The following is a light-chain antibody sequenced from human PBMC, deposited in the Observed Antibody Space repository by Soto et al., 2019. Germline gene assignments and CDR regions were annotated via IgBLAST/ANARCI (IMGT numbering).Light chain of an antibody. V-gene: IGKV3-11*01. CDR2: DTS. CDR3: QQRSNFLWT. CDR1: QSVSSY. J-gene: IGKJ1*01. Sequence: EIVLTQSPATLSLSPGERATLSCRANQSVSSYLAWYQQKPGQAPRLLMYDTSNRATGIPARFSGSGSGTDFTLTISSLEPEDFAVYYCQQRSNFLWTFGQGTKVEIK.